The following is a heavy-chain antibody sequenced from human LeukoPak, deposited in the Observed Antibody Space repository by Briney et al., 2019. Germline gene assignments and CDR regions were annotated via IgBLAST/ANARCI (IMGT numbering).Heavy chain of an antibody. CDR1: GGSFSGYY. D-gene: IGHD2-2*01. CDR2: INHSGST. J-gene: IGHJ4*02. CDR3: ARGESCSSTSCSFDY. V-gene: IGHV4-34*01. Sequence: SETLSLTCAVCGGSFSGYYWSWIRQPPGKGLEWIGEINHSGSTNYNPSLKSRVTISVDTSKNQFSLKLSSVTAADTAVYYCARGESCSSTSCSFDYWGQGTLVTVSS.